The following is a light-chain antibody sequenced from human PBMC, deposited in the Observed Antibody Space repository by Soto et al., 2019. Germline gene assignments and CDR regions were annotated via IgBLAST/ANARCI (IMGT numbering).Light chain of an antibody. CDR3: SSYTSSNTRYV. J-gene: IGLJ1*01. CDR2: DVS. Sequence: QSVLTQPASVSGSPGQSITLSCTGTSSDVGGYNYVSWYQQHPGKAPKLMIYDVSSRPSGVSYRFSGSKSGNTASLTISGLQAEDEADYYCSSYTSSNTRYVFGTGTKVTVL. CDR1: SSDVGGYNY. V-gene: IGLV2-14*01.